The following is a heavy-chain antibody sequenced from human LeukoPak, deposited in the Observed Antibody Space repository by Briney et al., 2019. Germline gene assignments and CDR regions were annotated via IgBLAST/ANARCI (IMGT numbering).Heavy chain of an antibody. CDR2: ISSSGSTI. D-gene: IGHD3-22*01. CDR1: GFTFSDYY. V-gene: IGHV3-11*04. CDR3: ARRVHYYDTSGYSYYFDY. J-gene: IGHJ4*02. Sequence: PGGSLRLSCAASGFTFSDYYMSWIRQAPGKGLERVSYISSSGSTIYYADSVKGRFTISRDNAKNSLYLQMNSLRAEDTAVYYCARRVHYYDTSGYSYYFDYWGQGTLVTVSS.